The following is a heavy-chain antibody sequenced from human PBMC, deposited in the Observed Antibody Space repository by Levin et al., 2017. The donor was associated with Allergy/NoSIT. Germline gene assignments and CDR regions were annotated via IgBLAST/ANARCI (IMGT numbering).Heavy chain of an antibody. CDR1: GFTFSSYS. J-gene: IGHJ5*02. D-gene: IGHD6-13*01. CDR3: ARDSSSSWSNWFDP. CDR2: ISSSSSYI. Sequence: TGGSLRLSCAASGFTFSSYSINWVRQAPGKGLEWVSSISSSSSYIYYADSVKGRFTISRDNAYNSLFLQMNSLRAEDTAVYYCARDSSSSWSNWFDPWGQGTLVTVSS. V-gene: IGHV3-21*01.